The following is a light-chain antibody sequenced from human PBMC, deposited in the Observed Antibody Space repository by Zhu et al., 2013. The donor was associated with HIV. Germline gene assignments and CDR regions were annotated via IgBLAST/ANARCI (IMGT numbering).Light chain of an antibody. V-gene: IGKV1-33*01. J-gene: IGKJ4*01. CDR1: QDISNY. Sequence: DIQMTQSPSSLSGSVGDRVTITCQASQDISNYLNWYQQKPGKAPKLLIYDASNLETGVPSRFSGSGSGTDFTFTISSLQPEDIATYYCQQYDILPRAFGGGTKVEIK. CDR3: QQYDILPRA. CDR2: DAS.